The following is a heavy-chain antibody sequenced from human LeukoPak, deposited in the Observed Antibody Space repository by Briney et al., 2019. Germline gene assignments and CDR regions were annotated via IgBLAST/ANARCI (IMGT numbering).Heavy chain of an antibody. CDR2: INPSGGST. D-gene: IGHD6-13*01. J-gene: IGHJ4*02. CDR1: GYTFTSYY. CDR3: ARAGKLAAAYIGGYFDY. Sequence: ASVKVSCKASGYTFTSYYMHWVRQAPGQGLEWMGIINPSGGSTSYAQKFQGRVTMTRDTSTSTVYMELSSLRSEDTAVYYCARAGKLAAAYIGGYFDYWGQGTLVTVSS. V-gene: IGHV1-46*01.